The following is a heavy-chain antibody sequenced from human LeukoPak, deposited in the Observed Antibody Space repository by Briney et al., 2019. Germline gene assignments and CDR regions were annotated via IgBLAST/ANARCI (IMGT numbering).Heavy chain of an antibody. CDR2: IYAGGSI. V-gene: IGHV3-53*01. Sequence: PGGSLRLSCAASGFTVSGTYMNWVRQAPGKGLEWVSVIYAGGSIFYADSVKGRFTISRDNAKNSLYLQMDSLRDEDTAVYYCAAYYGSGTYNYWGQGTLVTVSS. J-gene: IGHJ4*02. D-gene: IGHD3-10*01. CDR1: GFTVSGTY. CDR3: AAYYGSGTYNY.